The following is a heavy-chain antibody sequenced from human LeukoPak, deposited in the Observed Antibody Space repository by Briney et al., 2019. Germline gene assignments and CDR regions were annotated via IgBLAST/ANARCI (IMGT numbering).Heavy chain of an antibody. CDR1: GYTFTGYY. J-gene: IGHJ4*02. D-gene: IGHD3-10*01. Sequence: ASVKVSCKASGYTFTGYYMHWVRQAPGQGLKWMGWINPNSGGTNYAQKFQGRVTMTRDTSISTAYMELSRLRSDDTAVYYCARSYYGSGTTIDYWGQGTLVTVSS. V-gene: IGHV1-2*02. CDR3: ARSYYGSGTTIDY. CDR2: INPNSGGT.